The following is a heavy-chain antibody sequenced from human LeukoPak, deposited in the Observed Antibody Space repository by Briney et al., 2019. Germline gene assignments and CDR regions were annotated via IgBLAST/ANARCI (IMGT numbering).Heavy chain of an antibody. Sequence: GASVKVSCKASGYTFTSYDINWVRQATGQGLEWMGWINPNSGGTNYAQKFQGRVTMTRDTSISTAYMELSRLRSDDTAVYYCARDYSSSSRLYYFDYWGQGTLITVSS. CDR2: INPNSGGT. CDR3: ARDYSSSSRLYYFDY. J-gene: IGHJ4*02. V-gene: IGHV1-2*02. D-gene: IGHD6-6*01. CDR1: GYTFTSYD.